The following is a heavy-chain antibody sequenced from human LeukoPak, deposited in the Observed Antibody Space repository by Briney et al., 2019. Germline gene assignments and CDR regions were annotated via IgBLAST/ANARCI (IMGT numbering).Heavy chain of an antibody. J-gene: IGHJ6*03. CDR2: TYYRSKWYN. D-gene: IGHD6-6*01. CDR1: GDSVSSNSAA. CDR3: ARDSGYSSSWRYYYYMDV. Sequence: SQTLSLTCAISGDSVSSNSAAWNWIRQSPSRGLEWLGRTYYRSKWYNDYAVSVKSRITINPDTSKNQFSLQLNSVTPEDTAVYYCARDSGYSSSWRYYYYMDVWGKGTTVTISS. V-gene: IGHV6-1*01.